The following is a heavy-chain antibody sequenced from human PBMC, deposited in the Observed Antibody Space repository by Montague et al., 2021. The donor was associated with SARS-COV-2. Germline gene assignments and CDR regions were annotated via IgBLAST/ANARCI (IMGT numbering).Heavy chain of an antibody. Sequence: SLRLSCAASGFTFSSYSMNWVRQAPGKGLEWVSSISSSSSYIYYADSVKGRFTISRDNAKNSLYLQMNSLRAEDTAVYYCARAYSGGYYPNFDYWGQGTLVTVSS. J-gene: IGHJ4*02. CDR2: ISSSSSYI. CDR1: GFTFSSYS. D-gene: IGHD1-26*01. CDR3: ARAYSGGYYPNFDY. V-gene: IGHV3-21*01.